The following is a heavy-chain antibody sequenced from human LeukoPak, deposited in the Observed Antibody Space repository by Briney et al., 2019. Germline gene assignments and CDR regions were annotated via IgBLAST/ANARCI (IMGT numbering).Heavy chain of an antibody. V-gene: IGHV3-21*01. CDR3: ARVPDHVDTAMVGQY. D-gene: IGHD5-18*01. CDR2: ISIINSYI. Sequence: PGGSLRLSCAASGFTFSSYSINWVRQTPAKGLDWISSISIINSYIYYADSVKGRFTISRDNAKNSLYLQMNSLRAEDTAVYYCARVPDHVDTAMVGQYWGQGTLVTVSS. J-gene: IGHJ4*02. CDR1: GFTFSSYS.